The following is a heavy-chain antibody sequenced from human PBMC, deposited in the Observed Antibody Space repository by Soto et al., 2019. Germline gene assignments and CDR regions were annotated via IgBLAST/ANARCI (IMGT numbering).Heavy chain of an antibody. Sequence: GGSLRLSCAASGFTFSSYAMSWVRQAPGKGLEWVSAISGSGGSTYYADSVKGRFTISRDNSKNTLYLQMNSLRAEDTAVYYCAKDLTFLRYFDSNYYYYYMDVWGKGTTVTVSS. CDR3: AKDLTFLRYFDSNYYYYYMDV. CDR1: GFTFSSYA. J-gene: IGHJ6*03. CDR2: ISGSGGST. V-gene: IGHV3-23*01. D-gene: IGHD3-9*01.